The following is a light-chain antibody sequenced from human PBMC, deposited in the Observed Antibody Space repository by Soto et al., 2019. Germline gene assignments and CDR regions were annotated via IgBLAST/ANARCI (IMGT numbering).Light chain of an antibody. J-gene: IGKJ4*01. CDR2: AAS. V-gene: IGKV1-9*01. Sequence: DIPLTQSPSFLSASVGDRVTITCRASQDISSHLAWYQQKPGKAPKLLIYAASTLQSGVPSGFGGSGSGTEFTLTIPSLQPEDFATYYCQQVKTYPLTFGGGTKVEIK. CDR1: QDISSH. CDR3: QQVKTYPLT.